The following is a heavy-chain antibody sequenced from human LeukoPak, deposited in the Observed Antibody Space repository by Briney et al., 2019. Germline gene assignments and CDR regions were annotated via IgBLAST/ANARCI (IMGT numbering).Heavy chain of an antibody. CDR2: IWYDGSNK. CDR3: ARDRGEDSSSWFLDY. J-gene: IGHJ4*02. Sequence: GSLRLSCAASGFTFSSYGMHWVRQAPGKGLEWVAVIWYDGSNKYYADSVKGRFTISRDNSKNTLYLQMNSLRAEDTAVYYCARDRGEDSSSWFLDYWGQGTLVTVSS. CDR1: GFTFSSYG. V-gene: IGHV3-33*01. D-gene: IGHD6-13*01.